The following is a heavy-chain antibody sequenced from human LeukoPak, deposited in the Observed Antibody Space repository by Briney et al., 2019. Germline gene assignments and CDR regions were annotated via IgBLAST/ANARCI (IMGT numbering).Heavy chain of an antibody. CDR1: GFTFSSYS. CDR3: ARALTTVVRGKAFDY. CDR2: ISSSSSYI. Sequence: GGSLRLSCAASGFTFSSYSMNWVRQAPGKGLEWVSSISSSSSYIYYADAVKGRFTISRDNAMNSLYLPLNSLRAEDTAVYYCARALTTVVRGKAFDYWGQGTLVTVSS. V-gene: IGHV3-21*01. D-gene: IGHD4-23*01. J-gene: IGHJ4*02.